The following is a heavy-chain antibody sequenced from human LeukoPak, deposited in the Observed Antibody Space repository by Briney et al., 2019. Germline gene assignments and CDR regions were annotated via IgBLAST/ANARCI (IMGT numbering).Heavy chain of an antibody. J-gene: IGHJ4*02. Sequence: GGSLRLSCAASGSTFSSYAMHWVRQAPGKGLEWVAVISYDGSNKYYADSVKGRFTISRDNSKNTLYLQMNSLRAEDTAVYYCARDHSGSSPGFGYWGQGTLVTVSS. D-gene: IGHD1-26*01. CDR1: GSTFSSYA. V-gene: IGHV3-30-3*01. CDR2: ISYDGSNK. CDR3: ARDHSGSSPGFGY.